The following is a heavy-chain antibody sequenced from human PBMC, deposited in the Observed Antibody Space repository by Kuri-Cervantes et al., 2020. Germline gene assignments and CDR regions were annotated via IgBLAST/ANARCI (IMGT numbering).Heavy chain of an antibody. D-gene: IGHD3-22*01. J-gene: IGHJ4*02. CDR2: IYYSGST. V-gene: IGHV4-30-4*08. CDR1: GFTFSSYS. CDR3: ARDQISGSADY. Sequence: LRLSCAASGFTFSSYSMNWVRQPPGKGLEWIGYIYYSGSTYYNPSLKSRVTISVDTSKNRFSLKLSSVTAADTAVYYCARDQISGSADYWGQGTLVTVSS.